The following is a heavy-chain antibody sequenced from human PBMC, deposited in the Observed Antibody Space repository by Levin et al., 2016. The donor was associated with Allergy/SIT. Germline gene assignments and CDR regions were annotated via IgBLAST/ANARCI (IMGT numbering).Heavy chain of an antibody. CDR2: ISSSSSYI. V-gene: IGHV3-21*01. CDR1: GFTFSNYA. Sequence: GESLKISCAASGFTFSNYAMSWVRQAPGKGLEWVSSISSSSSYIYYADSVKGRFTISRDNAKNSLYLQMNSLRAEDTAVYYCARDTAMVVDYWGQGTLVTVSS. D-gene: IGHD5-18*01. CDR3: ARDTAMVVDY. J-gene: IGHJ4*02.